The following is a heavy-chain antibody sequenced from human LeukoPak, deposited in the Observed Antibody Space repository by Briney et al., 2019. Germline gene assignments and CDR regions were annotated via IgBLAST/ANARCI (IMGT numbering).Heavy chain of an antibody. CDR2: FEPEDGET. J-gene: IGHJ4*02. CDR1: GYTLTELS. D-gene: IGHD3-22*01. V-gene: IGHV1-24*01. Sequence: GASVKVSCKVSGYTLTELSMHWVRQAPGKELEWMRGFEPEDGETIYAQKFQGRVTMTEDTSTDTAYMELSTLRSEDTAVYYCAFLDIYDGSGYYKGYFNYWGQGTLVTVSS. CDR3: AFLDIYDGSGYYKGYFNY.